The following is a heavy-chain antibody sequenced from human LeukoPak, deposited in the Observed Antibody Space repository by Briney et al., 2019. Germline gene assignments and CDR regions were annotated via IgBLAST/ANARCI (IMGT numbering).Heavy chain of an antibody. CDR1: GYTFTSYY. CDR2: INPSGGST. V-gene: IGHV1-46*01. D-gene: IGHD6-6*01. J-gene: IGHJ4*02. CDR3: ARGRGPDSSSPPTTFDY. Sequence: ASVKVSCKASGYTFTSYYMHWVRQAPGQGLEWMGIINPSGGSTSYAQKFQGRVTMTRDTSTSTVYMELSSLRSEDTAVYYCARGRGPDSSSPPTTFDYWGQGTLVTVSS.